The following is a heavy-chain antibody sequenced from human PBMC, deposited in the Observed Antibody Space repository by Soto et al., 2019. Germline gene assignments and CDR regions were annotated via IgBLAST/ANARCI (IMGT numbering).Heavy chain of an antibody. Sequence: HPGGSLRLSCAASGSGFTFSSFGFHWVRQAPGKGLEWVALIAYDGSNTYYADSVKGRFTISRDNSKNTMYLHMNSLRPEDTAVYYCAKDLRDNWNPGAFDFWGQGTMVTVSS. D-gene: IGHD1-20*01. CDR3: AKDLRDNWNPGAFDF. CDR2: IAYDGSNT. J-gene: IGHJ3*01. CDR1: GSGFTFSSFG. V-gene: IGHV3-30*18.